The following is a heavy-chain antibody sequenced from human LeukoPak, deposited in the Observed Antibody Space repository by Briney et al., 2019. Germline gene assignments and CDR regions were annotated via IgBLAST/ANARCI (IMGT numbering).Heavy chain of an antibody. CDR3: ASSTSPNPPEYCSGGSCYSWGY. D-gene: IGHD2-15*01. Sequence: SGTLSLTCAVSGGSISSSNWWSWVRQPPGKGLEWIGEIYHSGSTNYNPSLKSRVTISVDKSKNQFSLKLSSVTAADTAVYYCASSTSPNPPEYCSGGSCYSWGYWGQGTLVTVSS. CDR2: IYHSGST. V-gene: IGHV4-4*02. J-gene: IGHJ4*02. CDR1: GGSISSSNW.